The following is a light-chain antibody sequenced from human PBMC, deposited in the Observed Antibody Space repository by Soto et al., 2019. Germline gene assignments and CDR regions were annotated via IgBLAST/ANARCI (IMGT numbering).Light chain of an antibody. CDR3: QQRINWPIT. J-gene: IGKJ5*01. V-gene: IGKV3-11*01. CDR1: QSVKNY. CDR2: DTY. Sequence: EIVFTQSPAILSLSPGERATLSCRPSQSVKNYLAWYQQKPGQAPRLVIYDTYNRATGIPARFSGGGSGTDFTLTISSLEPEDFAVYYCQQRINWPITFGQGTRLEIK.